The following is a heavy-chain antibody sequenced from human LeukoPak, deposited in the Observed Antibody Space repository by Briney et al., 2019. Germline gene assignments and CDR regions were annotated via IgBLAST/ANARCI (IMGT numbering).Heavy chain of an antibody. V-gene: IGHV3-9*01. Sequence: PGGSLRLSCVASGFTFDDFAMHWVRQASGKGLEWVSGISWNSGSVVYVDSVKGRFTISRDNAKNSLYLQMNSLRAEDTAVYYCARGHRIITGNSYYFDYWGQGTLVTVSS. CDR1: GFTFDDFA. CDR3: ARGHRIITGNSYYFDY. J-gene: IGHJ4*02. D-gene: IGHD1-20*01. CDR2: ISWNSGSV.